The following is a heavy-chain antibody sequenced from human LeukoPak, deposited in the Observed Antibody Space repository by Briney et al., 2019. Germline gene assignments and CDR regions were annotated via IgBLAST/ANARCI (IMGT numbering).Heavy chain of an antibody. D-gene: IGHD6-13*01. Sequence: SKTLSLTCTVSGGSISSYYWSWIRQPPGKGLEWIRYIYTSGSTNYNPSLKSRVTISVDTSKNQFSLKLSSVTAADTAVYYCARRPYSSSWYFDYWGQGTLVTVSS. V-gene: IGHV4-4*09. CDR3: ARRPYSSSWYFDY. CDR2: IYTSGST. CDR1: GGSISSYY. J-gene: IGHJ4*02.